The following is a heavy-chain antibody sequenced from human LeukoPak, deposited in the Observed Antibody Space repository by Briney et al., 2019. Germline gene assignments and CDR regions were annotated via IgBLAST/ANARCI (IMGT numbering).Heavy chain of an antibody. CDR1: GFTFSDYY. V-gene: IGHV3-11*04. CDR2: ISSSGSTI. D-gene: IGHD3-10*01. Sequence: TGGSLRLSCAASGFTFSDYYMSWIRQAPGKGLEWVSYISSSGSTIHYADSVKGRFTISRDNAKNSLYLQMNSLRAEDTAVYYCASPLLWFGIRTWGQGTLVTVSS. J-gene: IGHJ5*02. CDR3: ASPLLWFGIRT.